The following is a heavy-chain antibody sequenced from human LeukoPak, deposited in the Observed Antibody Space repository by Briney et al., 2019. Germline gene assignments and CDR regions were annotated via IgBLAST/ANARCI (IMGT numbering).Heavy chain of an antibody. D-gene: IGHD3-22*01. J-gene: IGHJ4*02. CDR2: ISSGSGPT. CDR3: ARDDYHDSSSKRGY. V-gene: IGHV3-48*01. CDR1: GFTFSSYS. Sequence: GGSLRLSCAASGFTFSSYSLNWVRQAPGKGLEWVSYISSGSGPTYYADSVKGRFTISRDNAKNSLYLQMNSLRAEDTAVYYCARDDYHDSSSKRGYWGQGTLVTVSS.